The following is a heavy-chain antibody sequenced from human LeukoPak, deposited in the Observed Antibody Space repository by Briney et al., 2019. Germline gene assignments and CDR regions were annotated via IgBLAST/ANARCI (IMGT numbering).Heavy chain of an antibody. D-gene: IGHD2-21*02. Sequence: ASVKVSCKASGYTFTSYGISWVRQAPGQGLEWMGWISAYNGNTNYAQKLQGRVTMTTDTSTSTAYMELRSLRSDDTAVYYCARDGMVVTYDAFDIWDQGTMVTVSS. CDR3: ARDGMVVTYDAFDI. CDR1: GYTFTSYG. CDR2: ISAYNGNT. J-gene: IGHJ3*02. V-gene: IGHV1-18*01.